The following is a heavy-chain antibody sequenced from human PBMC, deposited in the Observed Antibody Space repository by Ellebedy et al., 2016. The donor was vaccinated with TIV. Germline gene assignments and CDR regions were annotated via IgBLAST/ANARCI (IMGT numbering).Heavy chain of an antibody. CDR2: INHSGST. J-gene: IGHJ5*02. Sequence: GSLRLSXAVYGGSFSGYYWSWIRQPPGKGLEWIGEINHSGSTNYNPSLKSRVTISVDTSKNQFSLKLSSVTAADTAVYYCARGHWFDPWGQGTLVTVSS. V-gene: IGHV4-34*01. CDR3: ARGHWFDP. CDR1: GGSFSGYY.